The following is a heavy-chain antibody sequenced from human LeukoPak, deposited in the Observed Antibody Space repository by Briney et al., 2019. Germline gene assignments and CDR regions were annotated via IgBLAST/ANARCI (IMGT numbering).Heavy chain of an antibody. CDR3: AKSIAVAGNFDY. CDR2: ISGSGGST. J-gene: IGHJ4*02. Sequence: QAGGSLRLSCAASGFTLSSYAMSWVRQAPGKGLEWVSAISGSGGSTYYADSVKGRFAISRDNSKNTLYLQMNSLRAEDTAVYYCAKSIAVAGNFDYWGQGTLVTVSS. V-gene: IGHV3-23*01. CDR1: GFTLSSYA. D-gene: IGHD6-19*01.